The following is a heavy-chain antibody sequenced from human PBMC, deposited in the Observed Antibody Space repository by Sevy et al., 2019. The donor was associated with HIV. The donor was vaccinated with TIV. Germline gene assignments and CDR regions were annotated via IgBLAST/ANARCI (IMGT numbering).Heavy chain of an antibody. V-gene: IGHV3-74*01. D-gene: IGHD5-12*01. CDR1: GFTFSSYW. CDR3: ARGGLKVATIVDY. CDR2: INSDGSST. Sequence: GGSLRLSCAASGFTFSSYWMHWVRQAPGKGLVWVSSINSDGSSTSYADYVKGRFTISRDNVKNTLYLQMNSLRAEDTAVYYCARGGLKVATIVDYWGQGTLVTVSS. J-gene: IGHJ4*02.